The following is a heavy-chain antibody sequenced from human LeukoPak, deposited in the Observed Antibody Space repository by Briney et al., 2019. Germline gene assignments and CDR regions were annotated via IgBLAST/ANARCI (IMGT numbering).Heavy chain of an antibody. J-gene: IGHJ4*02. D-gene: IGHD3-3*01. V-gene: IGHV4-34*01. CDR2: INHSGST. CDR3: ARGERFLEWLLFDY. Sequence: PSETLSLTCAVYGGSFSGYYWSWIRQPPGKGLEWIGEINHSGSTNYNPSLKSRVTISVDTSKNQFSLKLSSVTAADTAVYYCARGERFLEWLLFDYWGQGTLVTVSS. CDR1: GGSFSGYY.